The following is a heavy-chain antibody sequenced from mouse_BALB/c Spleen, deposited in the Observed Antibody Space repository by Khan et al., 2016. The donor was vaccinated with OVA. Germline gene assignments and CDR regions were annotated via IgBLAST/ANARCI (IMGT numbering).Heavy chain of an antibody. Sequence: QVQLQQSGAELAKPGASVKMSCKASGYTFTTYWIHWVNQRPGRGLEWIRYIDPSTGYTEYNQTFKDKATLTPDTSSSPAYLQLSSLTSEDSAVYYCARRGLDCSFAYWGQGTLVTVSA. CDR2: IDPSTGYT. CDR3: ARRGLDCSFAY. V-gene: IGHV1-7*01. J-gene: IGHJ3*01. CDR1: GYTFTTYW. D-gene: IGHD1-1*01.